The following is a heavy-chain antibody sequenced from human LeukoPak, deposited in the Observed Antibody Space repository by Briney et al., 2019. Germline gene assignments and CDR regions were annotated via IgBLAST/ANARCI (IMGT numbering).Heavy chain of an antibody. V-gene: IGHV3-74*01. CDR3: ASKRWLQSSFDY. CDR1: RFTFSSYG. CDR2: INSDGSST. Sequence: GGSLRLSCAASRFTFSSYGMHWVRQTPGKGLGWVSRINSDGSSTSYADSVKGRFTISRDNAKNTVYLQMNSLRAEDTAVYYCASKRWLQSSFDYWGQGTLVTVSS. D-gene: IGHD5-24*01. J-gene: IGHJ4*02.